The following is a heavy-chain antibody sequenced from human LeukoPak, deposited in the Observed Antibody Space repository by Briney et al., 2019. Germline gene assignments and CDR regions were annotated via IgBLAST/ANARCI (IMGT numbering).Heavy chain of an antibody. CDR3: ARNIITFGGVIGS. J-gene: IGHJ5*02. D-gene: IGHD3-16*02. CDR2: IYHSGST. CDR1: GGSISSGGYY. V-gene: IGHV4-30-2*01. Sequence: SETLSLTCTVSGGSISSGGYYWSWIRQPPGKGLEWIGYIYHSGSTYYNPSLKSRVTISVDRSKNQFSLKLSSVTAADTAVYYCARNIITFGGVIGSWGQGTLVTVSS.